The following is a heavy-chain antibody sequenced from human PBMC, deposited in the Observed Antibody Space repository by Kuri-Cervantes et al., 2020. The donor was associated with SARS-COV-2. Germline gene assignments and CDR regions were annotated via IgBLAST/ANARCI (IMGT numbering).Heavy chain of an antibody. D-gene: IGHD4-11*01. J-gene: IGHJ6*02. CDR1: GFTFSSYW. V-gene: IGHV3-30*19. CDR3: ARERTTVTHQYYYYGMDV. Sequence: GGSLRLSCEVSGFTFSSYWMHWVRQAPGEGLEWVAVISYDGSNKYYADSVKGRFTISRDNSKNTLYLQMNSLRAEDTAVYYCARERTTVTHQYYYYGMDVWGQGTTVTVSS. CDR2: ISYDGSNK.